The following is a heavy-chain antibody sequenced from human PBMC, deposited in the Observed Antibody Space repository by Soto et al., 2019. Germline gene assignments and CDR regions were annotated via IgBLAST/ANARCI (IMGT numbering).Heavy chain of an antibody. Sequence: GGSLRLSCAASGCTFSSYAMSWVRQAPGKRLEWVSAISGSGGSTYYADSVKGRFTISRDNSKNTLYLQMNSLRAEQKAVYYCAKGDLVGAIPLHYWGQGTLVTVAS. J-gene: IGHJ4*02. CDR1: GCTFSSYA. CDR3: AKGDLVGAIPLHY. V-gene: IGHV3-23*01. D-gene: IGHD1-26*01. CDR2: ISGSGGST.